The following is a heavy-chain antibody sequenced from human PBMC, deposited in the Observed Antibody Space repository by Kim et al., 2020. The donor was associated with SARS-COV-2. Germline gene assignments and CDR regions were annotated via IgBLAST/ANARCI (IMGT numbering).Heavy chain of an antibody. CDR1: GFIFSNHY. CDR3: ARDWPDSTSKSQDY. CDR2: IKPDGSGQ. J-gene: IGHJ4*02. V-gene: IGHV3-7*01. D-gene: IGHD6-6*01. Sequence: GGSLRLSCAASGFIFSNHYMSWVRQAPGKGLEWVGYIKPDGSGQYYVDSVKGRFTISRDNTRNSLDLQMNSLRVEDTAVYYCARDWPDSTSKSQDYWGQGSLVTVSS.